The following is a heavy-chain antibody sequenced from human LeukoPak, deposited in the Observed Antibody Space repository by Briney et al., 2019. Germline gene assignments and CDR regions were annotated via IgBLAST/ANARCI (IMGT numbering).Heavy chain of an antibody. CDR1: GLPFSRYW. D-gene: IGHD1-26*01. J-gene: IGHJ4*02. CDR2: IQSGGSST. Sequence: GGSLTLSCAASGLPFSRYWMQWARHAPGRGLMWVSLIQSGGSSTRHPDPVKGRFTISKDNAKNTLFLQMNSLRADDTAVYYCASALGGQGGHWGQGSLVTVSS. CDR3: ASALGGQGGH. V-gene: IGHV3-74*01.